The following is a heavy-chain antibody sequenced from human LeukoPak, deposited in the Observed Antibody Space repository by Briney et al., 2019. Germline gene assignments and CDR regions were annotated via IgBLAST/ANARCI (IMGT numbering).Heavy chain of an antibody. CDR3: ARLWGGIAVA. Sequence: SETLSLTCTVSGGSITNYYWNWIRQPPGKGLEWIGNIFYSGSTRYTPSLKSRVTISVDTSKNQFSLKLSSVTAADTAVYYCARLWGGIAVAWGQGTLVTVSS. CDR1: GGSITNYY. CDR2: IFYSGST. D-gene: IGHD6-19*01. V-gene: IGHV4-59*12. J-gene: IGHJ5*02.